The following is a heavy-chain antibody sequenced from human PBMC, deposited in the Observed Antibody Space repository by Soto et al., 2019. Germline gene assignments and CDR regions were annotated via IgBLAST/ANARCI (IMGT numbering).Heavy chain of an antibody. V-gene: IGHV3-74*01. CDR3: ARDWGHIVVVTARL. CDR1: GFTFSSYW. D-gene: IGHD2-21*02. CDR2: INSDGSST. Sequence: EVQLVESGGGLVQPGGSLRLSCAASGFTFSSYWMHWVRQAPGKGLVWVSRINSDGSSTSYADSVKGRFTISRDNAKNKRYLQMNSLRAEDTAVYYCARDWGHIVVVTARLWGQGTLVTVSS. J-gene: IGHJ4*02.